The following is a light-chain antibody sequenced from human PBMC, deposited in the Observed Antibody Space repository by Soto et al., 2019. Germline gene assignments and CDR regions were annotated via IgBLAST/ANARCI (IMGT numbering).Light chain of an antibody. J-gene: IGLJ2*01. V-gene: IGLV2-11*01. CDR1: SSDVGGSNS. CDR3: CSYVGRYTFVL. CDR2: DVV. Sequence: QSALTQPRSVSGSPGQAVTISCTGTSSDVGGSNSVSWYQQYPGKAPKLIIYDVVQRPSGVPDRFSGFKFGNTASLTISGLQAEDEADYHCCSYVGRYTFVLFFGGTKLTVL.